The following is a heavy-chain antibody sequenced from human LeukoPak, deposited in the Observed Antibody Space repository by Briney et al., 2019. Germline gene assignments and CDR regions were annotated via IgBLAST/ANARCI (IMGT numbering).Heavy chain of an antibody. D-gene: IGHD3-10*01. CDR3: AKDGVWSGENKANMNI. Sequence: PGGALRLSCAASGFTFSSYGMSWVRQAPGKGLEWVSAISGSGGSTYYADSVKGRFTISRDNSKNTLYLQMNSLRAEDTAVYYCAKDGVWSGENKANMNIWGKGTTI. CDR1: GFTFSSYG. V-gene: IGHV3-23*01. CDR2: ISGSGGST. J-gene: IGHJ6*04.